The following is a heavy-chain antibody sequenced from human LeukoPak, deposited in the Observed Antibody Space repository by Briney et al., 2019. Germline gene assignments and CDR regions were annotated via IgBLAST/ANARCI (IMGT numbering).Heavy chain of an antibody. CDR1: GLIFSGYS. V-gene: IGHV3-21*06. J-gene: IGHJ4*02. D-gene: IGHD3-22*01. Sequence: PGGSLRLSCAASGLIFSGYSMNWVRQAPGKGLEWVSSISSSGSYIYYADSVKGRFTISRDNAKNSLYLQMNSLRAEDTAVYYCARVLLYYYDSSGYYPLDYWGQGTLVTVSS. CDR3: ARVLLYYYDSSGYYPLDY. CDR2: ISSSGSYI.